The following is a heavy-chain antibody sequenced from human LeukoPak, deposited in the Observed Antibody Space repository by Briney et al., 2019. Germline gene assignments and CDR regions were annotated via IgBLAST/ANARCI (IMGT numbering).Heavy chain of an antibody. CDR2: INTYNGIT. Sequence: ASVKVSCKASGYTLTSYGISWVRQAPGQGLEWMGWINTYNGITDYAQEFQGRINMTTDTSTNTAYMDLRSLRPDDTAMYYCTRVSLSGTSTRDYWGQGALVTVSS. J-gene: IGHJ4*02. CDR3: TRVSLSGTSTRDY. CDR1: GYTLTSYG. V-gene: IGHV1-18*01. D-gene: IGHD1-20*01.